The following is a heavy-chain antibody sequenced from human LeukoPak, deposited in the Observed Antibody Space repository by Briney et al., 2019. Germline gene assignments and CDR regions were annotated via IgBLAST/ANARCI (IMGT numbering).Heavy chain of an antibody. CDR2: ISGSGYST. CDR3: AKQSDYYDSSGYYYDLAFDI. V-gene: IGHV3-23*01. J-gene: IGHJ3*02. CDR1: GFTFSSYA. Sequence: GGSLRLSCAASGFTFSSYAMSWVRQAPGKGLEWVSAISGSGYSTYYADSVKGRFTISRDNSKNTLYLQMNSLRAEDTAVYYCAKQSDYYDSSGYYYDLAFDIWGQGTMVTVSS. D-gene: IGHD3-22*01.